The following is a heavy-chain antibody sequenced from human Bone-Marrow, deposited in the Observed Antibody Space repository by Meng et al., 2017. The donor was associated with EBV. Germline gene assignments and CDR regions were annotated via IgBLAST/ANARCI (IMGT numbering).Heavy chain of an antibody. J-gene: IGHJ4*02. CDR2: ITTLNGHT. D-gene: IGHD3-10*01. Sequence: QAQRVQSGAEVKEPGASVKVSCRASGYTFKNYHITWVRQAPGQGLEWVGWITTLNGHTDYAQNFQGRVTMTTDTSTNTAYMELRSLKPDDTAVYYCASESGRGYTPDYWGRGTLVTVSS. CDR1: GYTFKNYH. V-gene: IGHV1-18*01. CDR3: ASESGRGYTPDY.